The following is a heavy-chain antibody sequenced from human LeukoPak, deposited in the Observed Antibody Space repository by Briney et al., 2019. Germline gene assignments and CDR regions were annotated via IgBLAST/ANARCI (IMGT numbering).Heavy chain of an antibody. D-gene: IGHD3-10*01. CDR2: IESDGSST. CDR1: GFTFSSDW. V-gene: IGHV3-74*01. J-gene: IGHJ4*02. Sequence: GGSLRLSCAASGFTFSSDWMHWVRQAPGKGLVWVSRIESDGSSTRYADFVKGRFTISRDNAKNTLYLQTNSLRAEDTAVYYCARDRGSGSFSPWGQGTLVTVSS. CDR3: ARDRGSGSFSP.